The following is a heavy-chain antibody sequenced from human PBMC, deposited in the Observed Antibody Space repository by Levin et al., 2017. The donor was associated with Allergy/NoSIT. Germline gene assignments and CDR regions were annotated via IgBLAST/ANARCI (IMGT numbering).Heavy chain of an antibody. V-gene: IGHV3-7*04. CDR2: IKPDGGEK. D-gene: IGHD2-8*01. CDR3: ARDNDGFDI. J-gene: IGHJ3*02. Sequence: GGSLRLSCAASGFTFSSYWMSWVRQAPGKGLEWVANIKPDGGEKYYVDSVKGRFTISRDNTKNSLHLQMNSLRAEDTAVYYCARDNDGFDIWGQGTRVTVSS. CDR1: GFTFSSYW.